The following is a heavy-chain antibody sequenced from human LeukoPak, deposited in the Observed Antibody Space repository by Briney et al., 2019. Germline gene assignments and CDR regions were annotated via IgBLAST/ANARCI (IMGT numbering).Heavy chain of an antibody. CDR1: GGSISSYY. CDR2: IYYSGST. V-gene: IGHV4-59*01. CDR3: ARGHYYDSSGYDS. J-gene: IGHJ4*02. D-gene: IGHD3-22*01. Sequence: SETLSLTCTVSGGSISSYYWSWLRQPPGKGLEWIGYIYYSGSTNYNPSLKSRVTISVDTSKNQFSLKLCSVTAADTAVYYCARGHYYDSSGYDSWGQGTLVTVSS.